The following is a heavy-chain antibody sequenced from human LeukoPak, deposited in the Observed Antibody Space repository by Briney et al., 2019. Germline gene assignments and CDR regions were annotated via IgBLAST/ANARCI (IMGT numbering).Heavy chain of an antibody. Sequence: GGSLRLSCAASGFTFSSYAVSWVRQAPGKGLEWVSSISGSGGSTYYGDSVKGQFTISRDNSKNTLYLQMNSLRAEDTGVYYCAKDCDAATCWYFDLWGRGTLVTVSS. V-gene: IGHV3-23*01. CDR3: AKDCDAATCWYFDL. J-gene: IGHJ2*01. D-gene: IGHD2-21*01. CDR2: ISGSGGST. CDR1: GFTFSSYA.